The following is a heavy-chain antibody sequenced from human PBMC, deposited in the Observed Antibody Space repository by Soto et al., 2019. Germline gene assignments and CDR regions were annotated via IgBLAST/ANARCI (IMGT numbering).Heavy chain of an antibody. CDR1: GLTFSSYW. J-gene: IGHJ4*02. CDR3: ASAYYYDSSGYSPGGY. CDR2: IKQDGSQK. D-gene: IGHD3-22*01. Sequence: EVQLVESGGGLVQPGRSLRLSCAASGLTFSSYWMSWVRQAPGKGLEWVANIKQDGSQKYYVDSVKGRFTISRDNAKNSLYLQMNSLRVEDTAVYYCASAYYYDSSGYSPGGYWGQGTLVTVSS. V-gene: IGHV3-7*01.